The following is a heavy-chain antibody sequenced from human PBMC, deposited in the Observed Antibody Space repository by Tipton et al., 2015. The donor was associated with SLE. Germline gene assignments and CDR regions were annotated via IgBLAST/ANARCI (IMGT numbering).Heavy chain of an antibody. D-gene: IGHD3-16*02. CDR3: VKHVWGSYRFNWFDP. CDR2: FSTSGST. J-gene: IGHJ5*02. V-gene: IGHV4-61*09. Sequence: TLSLTCTVSGGSISRSRYYWSWVRQPAGKGLEWVGHFSTSGSTNYNPSLKSRVTISGDMSKNQFSLKLSSVTAADTAVYYCVKHVWGSYRFNWFDPWGQGTLVTVSS. CDR1: GGSISRSRYY.